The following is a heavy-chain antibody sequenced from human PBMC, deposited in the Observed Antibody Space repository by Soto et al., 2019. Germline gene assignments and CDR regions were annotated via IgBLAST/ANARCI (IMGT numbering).Heavy chain of an antibody. CDR2: ISGTGGST. Sequence: GGSLRLSCAASGFTFNNYAMNWVRQAPGKGLEWVATISGTGGSTYYADSVKGRFTISRDNSKNTLYLQMNSLRVEDTAVYYCAKVEDSTAANFDYWRQGILVTVSS. J-gene: IGHJ4*02. CDR3: AKVEDSTAANFDY. CDR1: GFTFNNYA. V-gene: IGHV3-23*01. D-gene: IGHD6-6*01.